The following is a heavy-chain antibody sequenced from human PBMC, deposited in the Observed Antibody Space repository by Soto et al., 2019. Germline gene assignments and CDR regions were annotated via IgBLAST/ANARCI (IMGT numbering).Heavy chain of an antibody. CDR1: GGSFSGYY. CDR3: ATYDSGGKFDF. D-gene: IGHD3-22*01. J-gene: IGHJ4*02. V-gene: IGHV4-34*01. Sequence: PSETLSLTCAVYGGSFSGYYWSWIRQPPGKGLEWIGEINHSGSTNYNPSLKSRVTISVDTSKNQFSLKLTSVTAADTAVYYCATYDSGGKFDFWGLGTLVTVSS. CDR2: INHSGST.